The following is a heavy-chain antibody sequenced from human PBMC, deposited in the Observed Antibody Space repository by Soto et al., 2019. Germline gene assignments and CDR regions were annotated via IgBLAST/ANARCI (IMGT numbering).Heavy chain of an antibody. J-gene: IGHJ6*02. D-gene: IGHD3-22*01. CDR2: IYYSGST. V-gene: IGHV4-59*01. CDR1: GGSISSYY. CDR3: ARDRGYDSSGYYYYYYGMDV. Sequence: SETLSLTCTVSGGSISSYYWSWIRQPPGKGLEWIGYIYYSGSTNYNPSLKSRVTISVDTSKNQFSLKLSSVTAADTAVYYCARDRGYDSSGYYYYYYGMDVWGQGTTVTVSS.